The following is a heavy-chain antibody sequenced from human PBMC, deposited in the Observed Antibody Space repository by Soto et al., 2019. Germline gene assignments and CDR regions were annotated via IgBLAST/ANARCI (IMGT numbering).Heavy chain of an antibody. CDR1: GYSFTSYG. CDR2: ISTYNGNT. J-gene: IGHJ5*02. Sequence: AAVKVSCKASGYSFTSYGISWVRQAPGQGLEWMGWISTYNGNTKYAQKLQGRVTMTTDTSTSTAYMELRSLRSDDTAVFYCAREIVRGVRSEHWCPGPRATDP. CDR3: AREIVRGVRSEHWCPGPRATDP. D-gene: IGHD2-8*02. V-gene: IGHV1-18*01.